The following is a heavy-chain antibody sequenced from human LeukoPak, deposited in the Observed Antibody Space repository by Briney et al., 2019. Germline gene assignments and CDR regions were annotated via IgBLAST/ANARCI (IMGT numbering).Heavy chain of an antibody. Sequence: ASVKVSCKASGYTFTSYGISWVRQAPGQGLEWMGWISAYNGNTSYAQKLQGRVTMTTDTSTSTAYMELRSLRSDDTAVYYCARDCYDILTGYPYPPHYWGQGTLVTVSS. CDR2: ISAYNGNT. J-gene: IGHJ4*02. CDR3: ARDCYDILTGYPYPPHY. V-gene: IGHV1-18*04. D-gene: IGHD3-9*01. CDR1: GYTFTSYG.